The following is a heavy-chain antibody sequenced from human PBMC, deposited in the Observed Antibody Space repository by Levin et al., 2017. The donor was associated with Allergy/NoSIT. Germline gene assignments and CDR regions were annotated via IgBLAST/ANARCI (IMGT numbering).Heavy chain of an antibody. D-gene: IGHD2-15*01. V-gene: IGHV3-30-3*01. Sequence: PGESLKISCAASGFSFSMYAFHWVRQAPGKGLEWVAVISDDGSKKDYADSVKGRFTISRDNSKNTLYLQMNSLRTEDTAVYYCASGGEDSWGQGTLVTVSS. CDR1: GFSFSMYA. J-gene: IGHJ5*01. CDR3: ASGGEDS. CDR2: ISDDGSKK.